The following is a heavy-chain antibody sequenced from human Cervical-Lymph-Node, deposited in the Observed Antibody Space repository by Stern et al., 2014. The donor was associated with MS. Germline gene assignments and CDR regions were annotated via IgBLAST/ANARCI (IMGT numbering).Heavy chain of an antibody. D-gene: IGHD2-2*01. CDR2: IGTAGDK. V-gene: IGHV3-13*01. CDR3: ARALLCDGDGMDV. Sequence: EVNLVECGGGLVQPGGSLRLSCAVSGFTFSSYEMHWVRQAIGKGMEWGSAIGTAGDKYYPGSVNGQFTISRKNAKNSLYLQMNSLRAGDTAVYYYARALLCDGDGMDVWGQGTTVTVSS. CDR1: GFTFSSYE. J-gene: IGHJ6*02.